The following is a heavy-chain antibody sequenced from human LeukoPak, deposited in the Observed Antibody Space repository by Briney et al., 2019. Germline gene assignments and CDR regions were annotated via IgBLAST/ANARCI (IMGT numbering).Heavy chain of an antibody. V-gene: IGHV3-21*01. CDR1: GFTFKNYN. J-gene: IGHJ4*02. D-gene: IGHD3-3*01. Sequence: GGSLRLSCAASGFTFKNYNMVWVRQAPGKGLEWVSSISSSSSYIYHADSVKGRLTISRDNAKNSLYLQMNSLRAEDTAVYYCARDGYYDFWSGFNKDDYWGQGTLVTVSS. CDR2: ISSSSSYI. CDR3: ARDGYYDFWSGFNKDDY.